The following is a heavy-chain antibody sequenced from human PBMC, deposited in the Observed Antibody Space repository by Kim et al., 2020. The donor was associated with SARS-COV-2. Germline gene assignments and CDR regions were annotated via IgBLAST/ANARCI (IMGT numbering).Heavy chain of an antibody. CDR1: GFTFSTYV. D-gene: IGHD3-10*01. V-gene: IGHV3-23*01. CDR2: ISGGGAYT. CDR3: ARSSRGFDP. J-gene: IGHJ5*02. Sequence: GGSLRLSCAASGFTFSTYVMNWVRQAPGKGLEWVSGISGGGAYTYYADSVKGRFTISRDNFRNTLYLQMNSLRAEDTAVYYCARSSRGFDPWGQGTLVTVSS.